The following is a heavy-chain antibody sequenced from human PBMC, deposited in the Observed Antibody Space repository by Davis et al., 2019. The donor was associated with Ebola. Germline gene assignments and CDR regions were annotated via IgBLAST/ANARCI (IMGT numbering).Heavy chain of an antibody. CDR3: ARDRLALRFLEYAFDY. J-gene: IGHJ4*02. Sequence: GGSLRLSCAASGFTFSSYGMHWVRQAPGKGLEWVAVIRYDGSNKYYADSVKGRFNISRDNSKNTLYLQMNSLRAEDTAVYYCARDRLALRFLEYAFDYWGQGTLVTVSS. CDR2: IRYDGSNK. D-gene: IGHD3-3*01. CDR1: GFTFSSYG. V-gene: IGHV3-33*01.